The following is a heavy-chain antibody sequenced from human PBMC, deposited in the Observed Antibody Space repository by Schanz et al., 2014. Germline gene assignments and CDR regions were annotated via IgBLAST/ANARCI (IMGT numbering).Heavy chain of an antibody. V-gene: IGHV3-23*05. J-gene: IGHJ6*02. CDR1: GFNFKAYA. CDR3: ARAQGVIRLYYGVDV. D-gene: IGHD3-10*01. CDR2: IYSSGST. Sequence: VQLLQSGGALVQPGGSLRLSCAASGFNFKAYAMSWVRQAPGKGLEWVSTIYSSGSTYYADSVRGRFTISRDNSMNTVYLQMNSLRSDDAAVYYCARAQGVIRLYYGVDVWGQGTTVTVSS.